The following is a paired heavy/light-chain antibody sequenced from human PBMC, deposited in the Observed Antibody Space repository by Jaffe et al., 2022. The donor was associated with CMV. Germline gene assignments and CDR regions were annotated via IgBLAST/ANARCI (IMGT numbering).Heavy chain of an antibody. D-gene: IGHD3-3*01. CDR3: ATQSNYDFWSGYYTGHYYYGMDV. CDR1: GGSISSSSYY. J-gene: IGHJ6*02. CDR2: IYYSGST. V-gene: IGHV4-39*01. Sequence: QLQLQESGPGLVKPSETLSLTCTVSGGSISSSSYYWGWIRQPPGKGLEWIGSIYYSGSTYYNPSLKSRVTISVDTSKNQFSLKLSSVTAADTAVYYCATQSNYDFWSGYYTGHYYYGMDVWGQGTTVTVSS.
Light chain of an antibody. CDR1: QSVSSSY. CDR3: QQYGSSPRVT. CDR2: GAS. J-gene: IGKJ3*01. V-gene: IGKV3-20*01. Sequence: EIVLTQSPGTLSLSPGERATLSCRASQSVSSSYLAWYQQKPGQAPRLLIYGASSRATGIPDRFSGSGSGTDFTLTISRLEPEDFAVYYCQQYGSSPRVTFGPGTKVDIK.